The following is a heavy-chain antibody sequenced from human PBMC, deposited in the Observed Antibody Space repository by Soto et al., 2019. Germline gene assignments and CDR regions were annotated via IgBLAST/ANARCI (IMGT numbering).Heavy chain of an antibody. CDR1: GFSVSTSY. J-gene: IGHJ5*02. D-gene: IGHD2-15*01. Sequence: EVQRVESGGGLVQPGGSLRISCVASGFSVSTSYMSWVRQAPLKGLEWVSILYSGGTTYYADSVKGRFTFSRDTSENTVFLQMNNLRVEDTAVYYCVRDRGGSYWLDPWGQGTLVTVSS. V-gene: IGHV3-53*01. CDR2: LYSGGTT. CDR3: VRDRGGSYWLDP.